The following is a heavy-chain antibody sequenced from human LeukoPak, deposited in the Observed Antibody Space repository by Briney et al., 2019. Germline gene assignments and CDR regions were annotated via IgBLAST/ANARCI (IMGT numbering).Heavy chain of an antibody. Sequence: PGGSLRLSCAASGFTFSSYSMNWVRQAPGKGLEWVSSISSSSSYIYYADSVKGRFTISRDNAKNSLYLQMNGLRAEDTAVYYCARDLLSMVGDYWGQGTLVTVSS. D-gene: IGHD4/OR15-4a*01. V-gene: IGHV3-21*01. CDR3: ARDLLSMVGDY. J-gene: IGHJ4*02. CDR1: GFTFSSYS. CDR2: ISSSSSYI.